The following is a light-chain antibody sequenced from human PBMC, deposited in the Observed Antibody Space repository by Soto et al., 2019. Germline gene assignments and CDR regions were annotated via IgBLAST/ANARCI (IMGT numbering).Light chain of an antibody. CDR2: DAS. Sequence: DIQMTQSPSTLSASVGDRVTITCRASQSIRNWLAWYQQKPGKAPKLLIYDASSLQSGVPSRFSGSGSGTEFTLTISSLHADDFATYYCQQYDNFLWTLGQGTKVDIK. CDR1: QSIRNW. V-gene: IGKV1-5*01. CDR3: QQYDNFLWT. J-gene: IGKJ1*01.